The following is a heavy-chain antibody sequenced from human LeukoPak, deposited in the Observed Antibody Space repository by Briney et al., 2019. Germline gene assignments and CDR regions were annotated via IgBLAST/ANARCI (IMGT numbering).Heavy chain of an antibody. J-gene: IGHJ4*02. CDR2: ISSSSSYI. CDR1: GFTFSSYS. D-gene: IGHD2-2*01. CDR3: ARHRCSSTTCSFDS. V-gene: IGHV3-21*04. Sequence: PGGSLRLSCAASGFTFSSYSMNWVRQAPGKGLEWVSSISSSSSYIYYADSVKGRFTISRDNAKNSLYLHMNSLRPEDTAFYHCARHRCSSTTCSFDSWGQGSLVTVSS.